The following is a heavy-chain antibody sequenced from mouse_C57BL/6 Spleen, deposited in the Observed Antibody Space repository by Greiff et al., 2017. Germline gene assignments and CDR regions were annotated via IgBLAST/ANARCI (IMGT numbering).Heavy chain of an antibody. Sequence: VQLQQSGPELVKPGASVKISCKASGYAFSSSWMNWVKQRPGKGLEWIGRIYPGDGDTNYNGKFKGKATLTADKSSSTAYMQLSSLTSEDSAVYFCARHYSNPGDYWGQGTSVTVSS. CDR3: ARHYSNPGDY. CDR1: GYAFSSSW. D-gene: IGHD2-5*01. CDR2: IYPGDGDT. V-gene: IGHV1-82*01. J-gene: IGHJ4*01.